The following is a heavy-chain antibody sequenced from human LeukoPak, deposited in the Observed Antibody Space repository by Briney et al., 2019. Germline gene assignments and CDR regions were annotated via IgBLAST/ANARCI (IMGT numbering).Heavy chain of an antibody. V-gene: IGHV1-18*01. D-gene: IGHD3-10*01. CDR3: ARNYYGSGSYYYFDY. J-gene: IGHJ4*02. CDR2: ISAYNGNT. Sequence: ASVKVSCKASGYTFTSYGISWARQAPGQGLEWMGWISAYNGNTNYAQKLQGRVTMTTDTATSTAYMELRSLRSDDTAVYYCARNYYGSGSYYYFDYWGQGTLVTVSS. CDR1: GYTFTSYG.